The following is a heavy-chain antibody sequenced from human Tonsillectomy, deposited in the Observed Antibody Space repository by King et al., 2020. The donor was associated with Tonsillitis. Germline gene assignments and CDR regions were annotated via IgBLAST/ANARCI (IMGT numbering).Heavy chain of an antibody. CDR2: ILYSGGT. J-gene: IGHJ3*02. CDR3: ARSTLAARRRDAFDI. CDR1: SGSISSGDYY. V-gene: IGHV4-30-4*01. D-gene: IGHD2-15*01. Sequence: QLQESGPGLVKPSQTLSLTCTVSSGSISSGDYYWSWIRQPPGKGLEWIGYILYSGGTFYNPSLKSRITISVDTAKNQFSLKLNSVTAADTAVFYCARSTLAARRRDAFDIWGQGTMVTVSS.